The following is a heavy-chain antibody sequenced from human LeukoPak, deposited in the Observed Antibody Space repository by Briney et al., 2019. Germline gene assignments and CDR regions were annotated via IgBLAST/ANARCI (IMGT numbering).Heavy chain of an antibody. CDR2: IYYTGST. D-gene: IGHD3-16*01. J-gene: IGHJ5*02. CDR1: GDSISSYY. CDR3: ARVRHGWLDP. V-gene: IGHV4-59*07. Sequence: SDTLSLTCTVSGDSISSYYWSWIRQPPGKGLEWIGYIYYTGSTNYNPPLKSRLTISVDTSKNQFSLKLGSVTAADTAVYYCARVRHGWLDPWGQGTLVTVSS.